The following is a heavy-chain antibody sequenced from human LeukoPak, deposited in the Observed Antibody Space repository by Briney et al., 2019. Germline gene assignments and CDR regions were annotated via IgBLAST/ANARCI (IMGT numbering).Heavy chain of an antibody. V-gene: IGHV3-23*01. D-gene: IGHD3-16*01. CDR2: ISDSTGRT. Sequence: GWALRLSCEGSVFTLRSSDMNWVRQSPGKGLEWVSGISDSTGRTNYADSVKGRFTLSRDNSRNTLYLQMDSLRVEDTAVYYCAKRAFRPRELGHYMDVWGRGTTVTVS. J-gene: IGHJ6*03. CDR1: VFTLRSSD. CDR3: AKRAFRPRELGHYMDV.